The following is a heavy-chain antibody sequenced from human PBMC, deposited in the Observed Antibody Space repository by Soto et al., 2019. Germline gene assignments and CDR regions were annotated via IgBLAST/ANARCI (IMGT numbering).Heavy chain of an antibody. D-gene: IGHD6-19*01. J-gene: IGHJ4*02. V-gene: IGHV1-58*01. Sequence: SVKVSCKASGFTFTNSAVQWVRQARGQRLEWIGWIVVGSTNTNYAQKFQERVTITRDMSTSTAYMELSSLRSEDTAVYYCAADLNWYSSGWLFDYWGQGTLVTVSS. CDR2: IVVGSTNT. CDR3: AADLNWYSSGWLFDY. CDR1: GFTFTNSA.